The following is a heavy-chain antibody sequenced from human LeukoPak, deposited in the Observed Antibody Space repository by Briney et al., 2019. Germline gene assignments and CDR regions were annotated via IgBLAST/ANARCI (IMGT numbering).Heavy chain of an antibody. CDR3: AKDYRTMVRGVIMVDGFDY. CDR2: ISGSGGST. V-gene: IGHV3-23*01. J-gene: IGHJ4*02. CDR1: GFTFSSYG. D-gene: IGHD3-10*01. Sequence: PGGSLRLSCAASGFTFSSYGMSWVRQAPGKGLEWVSAISGSGGSTYCADSVKGRFTISRDNSKNTLYLQMNSLRAEDTAVYYCAKDYRTMVRGVIMVDGFDYWGQGTLVTVSS.